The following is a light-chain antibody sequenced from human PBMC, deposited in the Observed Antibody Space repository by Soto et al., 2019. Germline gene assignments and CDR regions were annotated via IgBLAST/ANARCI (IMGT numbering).Light chain of an antibody. CDR1: SSNIGENT. Sequence: QSVLTQPPSASGTPGQRVTISCSGSSSNIGENTVNWFQQLPGTAPKLLIYASNQRPSGVPDRFSGSKSGTSASLAISGLQSEDEADYYCATWDDSLNGVLFGGGTKVTVL. CDR2: ASN. J-gene: IGLJ2*01. V-gene: IGLV1-44*01. CDR3: ATWDDSLNGVL.